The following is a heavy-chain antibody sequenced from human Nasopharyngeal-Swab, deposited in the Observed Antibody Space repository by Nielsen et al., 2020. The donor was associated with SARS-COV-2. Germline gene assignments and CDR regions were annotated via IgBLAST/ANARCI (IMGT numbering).Heavy chain of an antibody. V-gene: IGHV3-23*01. CDR3: ANGIAVFDY. CDR2: ISGGGGST. J-gene: IGHJ4*02. Sequence: VRQAPGKGLEWVSAISGGGGSTYYADSVKGRFTISRDNSKNTLYLQMNSLRAEDTAVYYCANGIAVFDYWGQGTLVTVSS. D-gene: IGHD6-19*01.